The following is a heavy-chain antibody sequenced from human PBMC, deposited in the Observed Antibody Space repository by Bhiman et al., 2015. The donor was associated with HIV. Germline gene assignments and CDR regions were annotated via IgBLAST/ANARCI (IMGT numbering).Heavy chain of an antibody. CDR3: ASTDSGDLRYDGFDI. CDR1: GFTFSSYA. Sequence: VQLVEPGGGVVQPGGSLRFSCTASGFTFSSYAMHWVRQAPGKGLEYVSGISSDGGSTYYRNSVKGRFTISRDNSKNTLYLQMGSLRAEDMAVYYCASTDSGDLRYDGFDIWGQGTMVIVSS. J-gene: IGHJ3*02. V-gene: IGHV3-64*01. D-gene: IGHD1-26*01. CDR2: ISSDGGST.